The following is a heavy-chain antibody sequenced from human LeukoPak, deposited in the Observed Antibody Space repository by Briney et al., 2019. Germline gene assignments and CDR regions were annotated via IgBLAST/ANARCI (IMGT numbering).Heavy chain of an antibody. D-gene: IGHD3-10*01. CDR1: GFTFSSYS. V-gene: IGHV3-21*01. J-gene: IGHJ6*02. CDR3: GRVSGVRGPPPSFYGMEG. Sequence: GGSLRLSCAASGFTFSSYSMNWVRQAPGKGLEWVSSISSSSSYIYYADSVKGRFTISRDNAKNSLYLQMNSLRAEDTAVYYWGRVSGVRGPPPSFYGMEGLGQGNTVTAS. CDR2: ISSSSSYI.